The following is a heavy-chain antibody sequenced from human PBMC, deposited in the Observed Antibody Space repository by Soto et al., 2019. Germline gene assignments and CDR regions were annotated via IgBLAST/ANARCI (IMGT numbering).Heavy chain of an antibody. Sequence: HPGGSLRLSCAASGFTFSDFWMSWVRQAPGKGQELVANIKEDGSDKNHVDSVKDRFTISRDNAKNLVYLQMNNLRVEDTAVYYCARGGWLAYWGQGTQVTVSS. V-gene: IGHV3-7*05. CDR1: GFTFSDFW. CDR2: IKEDGSDK. J-gene: IGHJ4*02. CDR3: ARGGWLAY.